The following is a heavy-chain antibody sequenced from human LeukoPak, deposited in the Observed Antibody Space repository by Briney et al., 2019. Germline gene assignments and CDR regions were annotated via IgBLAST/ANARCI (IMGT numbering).Heavy chain of an antibody. CDR1: GGSFSGYY. CDR3: ARDRGSGWYLLDY. D-gene: IGHD6-19*01. Sequence: PSETLSLTCAVYGGSFSGYYWSWIRQPPGKGLEWIGEINHSGSTNYNPSLKSRVTISVDTSKNQFSLKLSSVTAADTAVYYCARDRGSGWYLLDYWGQGTLVTVSS. V-gene: IGHV4-34*01. CDR2: INHSGST. J-gene: IGHJ4*02.